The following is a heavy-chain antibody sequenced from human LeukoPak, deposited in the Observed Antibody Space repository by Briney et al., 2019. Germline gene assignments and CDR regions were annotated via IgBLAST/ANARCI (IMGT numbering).Heavy chain of an antibody. J-gene: IGHJ6*02. V-gene: IGHV3-53*01. Sequence: GGSLRLSCAASGFTVSSNYMSWVRQAPGKGLEWVSVINSGGGTYYADSVKGRFTISRDNSKNTLYLQINSLRVEDTAVYHCARDRPRAVWGQGTTVTVSS. CDR3: ARDRPRAV. CDR1: GFTVSSNY. CDR2: INSGGGT.